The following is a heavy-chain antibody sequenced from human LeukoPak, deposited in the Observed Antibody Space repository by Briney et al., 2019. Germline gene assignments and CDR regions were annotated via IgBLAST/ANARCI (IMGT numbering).Heavy chain of an antibody. J-gene: IGHJ4*02. CDR3: ARDRFGDYSFDY. Sequence: GSLRLSCAASGFTFNNYGMHWVRQAPGKGLEWVAVISYDGRNKHYPDSVKGRFTISRDNAKNSLYLQMNSLRAEDTAVYYCARDRFGDYSFDYWGQGTLVTVSS. D-gene: IGHD4-17*01. CDR1: GFTFNNYG. V-gene: IGHV3-30*03. CDR2: ISYDGRNK.